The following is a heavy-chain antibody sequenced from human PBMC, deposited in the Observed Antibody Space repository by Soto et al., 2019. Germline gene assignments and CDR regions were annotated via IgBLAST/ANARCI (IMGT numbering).Heavy chain of an antibody. CDR2: VSGSGGST. Sequence: GGSLRLSCAASGFTFSSYAMTWVRQAPGKGLEWVSAVSGSGGSTYYADSVRGRFTVSRDNSKNTLFLQMNSLRAEDTAVYYCATRIAAAGPPDYWGQGTLVTVSS. V-gene: IGHV3-23*01. J-gene: IGHJ4*02. CDR1: GFTFSSYA. D-gene: IGHD6-13*01. CDR3: ATRIAAAGPPDY.